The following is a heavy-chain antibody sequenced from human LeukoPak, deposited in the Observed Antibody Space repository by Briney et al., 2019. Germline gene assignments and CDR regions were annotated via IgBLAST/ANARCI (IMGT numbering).Heavy chain of an antibody. CDR1: GFTFSSYA. V-gene: IGHV3-30-3*01. CDR2: ILYDGSNK. D-gene: IGHD3-22*01. Sequence: GGSLRLSCAASGFTFSSYAMHWVRQAPGKGLEWVAVILYDGSNKYYADSVKGRFTISRDNSKNTLYLRMNSLRAEDTAVYHCARDSHYYDSSGYYPTDWGQGTLVTVSS. CDR3: ARDSHYYDSSGYYPTD. J-gene: IGHJ4*02.